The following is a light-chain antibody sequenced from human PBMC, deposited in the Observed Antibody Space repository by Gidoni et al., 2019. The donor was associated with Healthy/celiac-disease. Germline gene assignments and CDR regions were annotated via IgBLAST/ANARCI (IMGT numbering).Light chain of an antibody. CDR2: EVS. CDR1: SSDVGGYNY. J-gene: IGLJ3*02. Sequence: QSALTQPASVSGSPGQSITISCTGTSSDVGGYNYVSWYQQHPGNAPKLMIYEVSNRPSGVFNRFSGSKSGNTASLTISGLQAEDEADYYCSSYTSSSILVFGGGTKLTVL. CDR3: SSYTSSSILV. V-gene: IGLV2-14*01.